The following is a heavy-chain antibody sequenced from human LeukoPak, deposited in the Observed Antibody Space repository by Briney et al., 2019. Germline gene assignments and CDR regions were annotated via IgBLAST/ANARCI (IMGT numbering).Heavy chain of an antibody. CDR2: INWNGGGT. V-gene: IGHV3-20*04. D-gene: IGHD3-10*01. J-gene: IGHJ5*02. Sequence: GGSLRLSCAASGFTFDDYGMSWVRQAPGKGLEWVSGINWNGGGTGYADSVKGRFTIFRDNAKNSLYLQMNSLRAEDTALYYCARDGDGSGSYDNWFDPWGQGTLVTVSS. CDR3: ARDGDGSGSYDNWFDP. CDR1: GFTFDDYG.